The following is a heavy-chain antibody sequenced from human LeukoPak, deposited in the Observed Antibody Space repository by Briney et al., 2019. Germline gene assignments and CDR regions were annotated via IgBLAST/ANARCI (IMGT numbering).Heavy chain of an antibody. V-gene: IGHV3-53*01. D-gene: IGHD3-22*01. CDR3: AGSSGSKYYFDC. Sequence: PGGSLRLSCAASGLSVSSSYMSWVRQAPGKGLEWVSIVYSTGAAYYADSVKGRFTFSRDNSKNTVFFQMNSLRAEDTAVYYCAGSSGSKYYFDCWGQGTLVTVSS. CDR2: VYSTGAA. CDR1: GLSVSSSY. J-gene: IGHJ4*02.